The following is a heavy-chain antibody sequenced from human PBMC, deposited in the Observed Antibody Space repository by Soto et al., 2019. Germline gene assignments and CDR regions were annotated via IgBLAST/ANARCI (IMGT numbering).Heavy chain of an antibody. CDR2: IYHSGST. Sequence: QVQLQESGPGLVKPSQTLSLTCTVSGGSINSGDAYWSWIRQPPGKGLEWIGYIYHSGSTYDNPSLKSRVSISLDMSKNHFSLKLSSVTAADTAVYYCPRVAPRKLTYPFYGMDVWGQGTTVTVSS. V-gene: IGHV4-30-4*01. CDR3: PRVAPRKLTYPFYGMDV. CDR1: GGSINSGDAY. J-gene: IGHJ6*02. D-gene: IGHD2-2*01.